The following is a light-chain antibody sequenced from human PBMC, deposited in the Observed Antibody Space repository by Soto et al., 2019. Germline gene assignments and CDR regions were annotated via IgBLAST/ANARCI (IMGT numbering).Light chain of an antibody. Sequence: EIVLTQSPGTLSLSPGERATLSCRASQSVSNRYLAWYQQKSGQAPRVLIFDASSRATGIPDRFSGSGSGTDFTLTISRLEPEDFAVYYCLQYGSSPLTFGGGTKVEIK. V-gene: IGKV3-20*01. CDR3: LQYGSSPLT. J-gene: IGKJ4*01. CDR2: DAS. CDR1: QSVSNRY.